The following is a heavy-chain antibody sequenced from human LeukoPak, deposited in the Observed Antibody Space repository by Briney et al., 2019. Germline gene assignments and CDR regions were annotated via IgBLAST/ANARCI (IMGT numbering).Heavy chain of an antibody. CDR2: IAEDGSNE. Sequence: GGSLRLSCAASGFTFSSYGMHCVRQAPGKELEWVAFIAEDGSNEKYTDSVKGRFTISRDNSNNTLYLRMNSLRAEDMGVHYCAKDRETTSSGTFDYWGQGTLVTVSS. D-gene: IGHD1-1*01. J-gene: IGHJ4*02. CDR1: GFTFSSYG. CDR3: AKDRETTSSGTFDY. V-gene: IGHV3-30*18.